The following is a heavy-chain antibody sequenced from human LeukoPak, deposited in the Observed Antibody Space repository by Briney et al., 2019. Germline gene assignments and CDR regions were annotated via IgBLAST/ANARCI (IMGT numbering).Heavy chain of an antibody. D-gene: IGHD5-24*01. CDR3: ARGTRWLQPFDY. CDR2: ISYDGSNK. Sequence: GGSLRLSCAASGFTFSSYAMHWVRQAPGKGLEWVAVISYDGSNKYYADSVKGRFTISRDNSKNTLYLQMNSLRAEDTAVYYCARGTRWLQPFDYWGQGTLVTVSS. V-gene: IGHV3-30*14. CDR1: GFTFSSYA. J-gene: IGHJ4*02.